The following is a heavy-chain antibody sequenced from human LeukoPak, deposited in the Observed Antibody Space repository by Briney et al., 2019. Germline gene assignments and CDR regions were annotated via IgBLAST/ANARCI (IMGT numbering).Heavy chain of an antibody. J-gene: IGHJ2*01. CDR3: ARVVVVVPAAPRAWYFDL. Sequence: PGGSLRLSCAASGFTFSSYWMSWVRQAPGKGLEWVANIKQDGSEKYYVDSVKGRFTISRDNAKNSLYLQMNSLRAEDTAVYYCARVVVVVPAAPRAWYFDLWGRGTLVTVSS. CDR1: GFTFSSYW. CDR2: IKQDGSEK. D-gene: IGHD2-2*01. V-gene: IGHV3-7*01.